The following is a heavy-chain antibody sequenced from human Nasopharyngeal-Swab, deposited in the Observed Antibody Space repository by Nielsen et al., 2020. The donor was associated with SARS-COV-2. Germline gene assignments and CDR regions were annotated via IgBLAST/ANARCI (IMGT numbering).Heavy chain of an antibody. J-gene: IGHJ5*02. Sequence: RQHPGKGLEWIGELNHSGSTKYNPSLKRRVTISVDTSKNQFSLKLSSVTAADTTVYYCARVGVNRYNWNYKGWFDPWGQGTLVTVSS. CDR2: LNHSGST. CDR3: ARVGVNRYNWNYKGWFDP. D-gene: IGHD1-7*01. V-gene: IGHV4-34*01.